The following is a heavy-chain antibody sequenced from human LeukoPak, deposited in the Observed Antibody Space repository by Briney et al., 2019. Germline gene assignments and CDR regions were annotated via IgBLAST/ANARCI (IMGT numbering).Heavy chain of an antibody. CDR2: ISAYNGNT. CDR3: ARDGVRDCSGGSCYKSRRPWFDP. J-gene: IGHJ5*02. D-gene: IGHD2-15*01. Sequence: ASVKVSCKASGYTFTSYGISWVRQAPGQGLEWMGWISAYNGNTNYAQKLQGRVTMNTDTSTSTAYMELRSLRSDDTAVYYCARDGVRDCSGGSCYKSRRPWFDPWGQGTLVTVSS. V-gene: IGHV1-18*01. CDR1: GYTFTSYG.